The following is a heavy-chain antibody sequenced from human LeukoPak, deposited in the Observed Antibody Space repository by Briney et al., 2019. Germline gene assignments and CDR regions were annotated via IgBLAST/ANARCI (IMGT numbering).Heavy chain of an antibody. Sequence: GGSLRLFCAASGFTFSSYWMHWVRQAPGKGLVWVSRINSDGSSTSYADSVKGRFTISRDNAKNTLYLQMNSLRAEDTAVYYCARDLGEFGTTGTDLNYWGQGTLVTVSS. J-gene: IGHJ4*02. CDR3: ARDLGEFGTTGTDLNY. CDR2: INSDGSST. V-gene: IGHV3-74*01. CDR1: GFTFSSYW. D-gene: IGHD1-1*01.